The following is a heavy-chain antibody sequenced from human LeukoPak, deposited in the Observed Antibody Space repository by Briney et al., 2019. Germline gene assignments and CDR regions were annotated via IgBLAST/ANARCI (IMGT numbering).Heavy chain of an antibody. J-gene: IGHJ4*02. CDR2: INPNSGGT. V-gene: IGHV1-2*02. D-gene: IGHD3-16*02. CDR3: ARVRSSFSLGELSPFDY. Sequence: ASVKVSCKASGYTLTGYYMHWVRQAPGQGLEWMGWINPNSGGTNYAQKFQGRVTMTRDTSISTAYMELSRPRSDDTAVYYCARVRSSFSLGELSPFDYWGQGTLVTVSS. CDR1: GYTLTGYY.